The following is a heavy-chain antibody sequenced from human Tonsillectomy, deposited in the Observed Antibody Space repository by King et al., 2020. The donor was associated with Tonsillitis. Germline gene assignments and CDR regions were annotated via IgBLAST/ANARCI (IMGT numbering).Heavy chain of an antibody. Sequence: QLQESGPGLVKPSETLSLTCKVSGGSISSSSYFWDWIRQPPGKGLEWIGSIYYSGSTYYNPSLKSRVTISVDTSKNQFSLKLSSVTAADTAVYYCARRATGIVVVPATSDAFDIWGQGTMVTVSS. CDR1: GGSISSSSYF. J-gene: IGHJ3*02. CDR3: ARRATGIVVVPATSDAFDI. V-gene: IGHV4-39*01. CDR2: IYYSGST. D-gene: IGHD2-2*01.